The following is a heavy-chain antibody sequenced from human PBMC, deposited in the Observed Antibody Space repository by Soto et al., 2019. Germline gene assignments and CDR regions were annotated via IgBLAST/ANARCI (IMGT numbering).Heavy chain of an antibody. CDR1: GYSFSDYG. J-gene: IGHJ6*02. CDR3: ARYGYSSGWYLGTGMDV. D-gene: IGHD6-19*01. V-gene: IGHV1-18*04. Sequence: QVQLVQSGAEVKKPGASLKVSCQASGYSFSDYGIAWVRQAPGQGLAWVGWISTYNGNTNYAQKFQGRVTMTTDTSANKANMELRSLRSEDTAMYYLARYGYSSGWYLGTGMDVWGQVTPVTVSS. CDR2: ISTYNGNT.